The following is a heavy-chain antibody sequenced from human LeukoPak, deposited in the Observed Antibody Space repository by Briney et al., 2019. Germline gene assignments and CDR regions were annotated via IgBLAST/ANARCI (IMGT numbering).Heavy chain of an antibody. V-gene: IGHV1-69*05. CDR3: ARVGRDYGGNGNWFDP. D-gene: IGHD4-23*01. Sequence: GSSVKVSCKASGGTFSSYAISWVRQAPGQGLEWMGGIIPIFGTANYAQKFQGRATITTDESTSTAYIELSSLRSEGTAVYYCARVGRDYGGNGNWFDPWGQGTLVTVSS. J-gene: IGHJ5*02. CDR1: GGTFSSYA. CDR2: IIPIFGTA.